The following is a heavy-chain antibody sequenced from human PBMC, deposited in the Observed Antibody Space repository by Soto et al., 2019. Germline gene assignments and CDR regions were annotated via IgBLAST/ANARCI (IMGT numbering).Heavy chain of an antibody. V-gene: IGHV3-30-3*01. CDR3: ARGAGSSGWEFDY. CDR1: GFTFSPYS. Sequence: QVQLVESGGGVVQPGRSLRLSCAAFGFTFSPYSMHWVRQAPGKGLEWVALISYDGSNKYYADSVKGRFTISRDNSKNTLYLQMNSLRAEDTAVYYCARGAGSSGWEFDYWGQGTLVTVSS. CDR2: ISYDGSNK. D-gene: IGHD6-19*01. J-gene: IGHJ4*02.